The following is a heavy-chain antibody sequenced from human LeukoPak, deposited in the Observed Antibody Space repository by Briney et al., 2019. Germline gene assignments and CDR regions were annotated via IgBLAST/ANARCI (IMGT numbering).Heavy chain of an antibody. J-gene: IGHJ4*02. V-gene: IGHV3-30*02. Sequence: GGSLRLSCAASGFIFSNYGMHWVRRAPGKGLEWVAFTRYDGSDKYYADSVKGRFTISRDNSKNTLYLQMSSLRAEDTAVYYCAILNDYSNYGFDNWGQGTLVTVSS. D-gene: IGHD4-11*01. CDR2: TRYDGSDK. CDR1: GFIFSNYG. CDR3: AILNDYSNYGFDN.